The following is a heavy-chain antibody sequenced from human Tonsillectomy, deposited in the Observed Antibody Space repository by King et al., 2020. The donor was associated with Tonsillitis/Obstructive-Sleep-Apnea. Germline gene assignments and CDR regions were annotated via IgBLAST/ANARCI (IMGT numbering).Heavy chain of an antibody. CDR1: GYTFTSYG. V-gene: IGHV1-18*01. CDR2: ISAHNGHT. Sequence: QLVQSGAEVKKPGASVKVSCKASGYTFTSYGISWVRQAPGQGLEWMAWISAHNGHTNYAQNLQGRVTMTTDTSTSTAYMELRSLRSDDTAVYYCARDSMSHYYDSSGYYTFHYWGQGTLVTVSS. CDR3: ARDSMSHYYDSSGYYTFHY. D-gene: IGHD3-22*01. J-gene: IGHJ4*02.